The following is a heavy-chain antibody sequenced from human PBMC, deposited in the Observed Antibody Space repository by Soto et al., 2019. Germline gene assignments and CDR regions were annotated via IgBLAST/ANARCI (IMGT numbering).Heavy chain of an antibody. CDR1: GFTFSSYA. Sequence: QVQLVESGGGVVQPGRSLRLPCAASGFTFSSYAMHWVRQAPGKGLEWVAVISYDGSNKYYADSVKGRITISSDNSKNTLYLQMNSLRAEDTAVYYCATSGGDKNRYYYFDYWGQGTLVTVSS. D-gene: IGHD2-21*02. V-gene: IGHV3-30-3*01. J-gene: IGHJ4*02. CDR2: ISYDGSNK. CDR3: ATSGGDKNRYYYFDY.